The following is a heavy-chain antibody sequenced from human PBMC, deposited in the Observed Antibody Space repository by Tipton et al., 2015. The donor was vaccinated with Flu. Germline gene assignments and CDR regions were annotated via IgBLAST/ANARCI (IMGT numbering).Heavy chain of an antibody. V-gene: IGHV1-69*01. J-gene: IGHJ3*02. CDR3: AGELRSESVGAFDI. CDR2: IIPILGIA. Sequence: QLVQSGAEVKKPGSSVKVSCKASGGTFTSYAVTWVRQAPGQGPEWMGGIIPILGIAQYAQKFQGRVTITAGESRTTVYMELSGLKSEDTAVYYCAGELRSESVGAFDIWGKGRTVTVSS. D-gene: IGHD3-10*01. CDR1: GGTFTSYA.